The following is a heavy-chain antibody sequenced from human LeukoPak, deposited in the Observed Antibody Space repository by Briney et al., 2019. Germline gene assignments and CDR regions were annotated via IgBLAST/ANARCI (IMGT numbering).Heavy chain of an antibody. CDR2: IYYSGST. CDR3: ARSDTSGGVIAFDAFDI. D-gene: IGHD3-16*02. CDR1: GGSISTYY. J-gene: IGHJ3*02. Sequence: SETLSLTCTVSGGSISTYYWSWIRQPAGKGLEWIGYIYYSGSTNYNSSLRSRVTISVDSSKNQFSLKLTSVTAADTALYYCARSDTSGGVIAFDAFDIWGQGTMVTVSS. V-gene: IGHV4-59*01.